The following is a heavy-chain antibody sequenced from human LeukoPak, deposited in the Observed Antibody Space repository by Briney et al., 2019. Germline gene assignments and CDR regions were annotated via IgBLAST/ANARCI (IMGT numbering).Heavy chain of an antibody. CDR3: ARGRWLQLAY. D-gene: IGHD5-24*01. J-gene: IGHJ4*02. Sequence: TGGSLRLSCAASGFTFSSYAMSWVRQAPGKGLEWVSAISGSGGSTYYADSVKGRFTISRDNSKNTLYLQMNSLRAEDTAVYYCARGRWLQLAYWGQGTLVTVSS. V-gene: IGHV3-23*01. CDR1: GFTFSSYA. CDR2: ISGSGGST.